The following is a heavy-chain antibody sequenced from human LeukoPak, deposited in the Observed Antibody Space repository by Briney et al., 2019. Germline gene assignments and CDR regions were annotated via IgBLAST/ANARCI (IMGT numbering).Heavy chain of an antibody. V-gene: IGHV3-64D*09. J-gene: IGHJ4*02. CDR2: ISSNGGST. CDR3: VKDWGRGWYRFDC. Sequence: GRSLRLSCVASGFIFSSYTMNWVRQAPGKGLESVSAISSNGGSTSYADSVKGRFTISRDNSKNTLYLQMSSLRAEDTAVYYCVKDWGRGWYRFDCWGQGTLVTVSS. CDR1: GFIFSSYT. D-gene: IGHD6-19*01.